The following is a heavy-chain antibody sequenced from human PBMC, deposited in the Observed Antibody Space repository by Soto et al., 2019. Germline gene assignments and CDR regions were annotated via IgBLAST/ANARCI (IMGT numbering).Heavy chain of an antibody. CDR3: AKDLQLLGYCSSTSCYRNYYYGMDV. CDR2: ISGSGGST. D-gene: IGHD2-2*01. CDR1: GFTFSSYA. J-gene: IGHJ6*02. Sequence: GGSLRLSCAASGFTFSSYAMSWVRQAPGKGLEWVSAISGSGGSTYYADSVKGRFTISRDNSKNTLYLQMNSLRAEDTAVYYCAKDLQLLGYCSSTSCYRNYYYGMDVWGQVSKFTVSS. V-gene: IGHV3-23*01.